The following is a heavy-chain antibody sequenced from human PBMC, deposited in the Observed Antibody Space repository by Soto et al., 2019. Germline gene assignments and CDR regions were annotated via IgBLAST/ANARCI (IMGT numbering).Heavy chain of an antibody. D-gene: IGHD1-7*01. J-gene: IGHJ4*02. CDR1: GFTFSSYA. V-gene: IGHV3-23*01. Sequence: GGSLRLSCAASGFTFSSYAMSWVRQAPGKGLEWVSAISGSGGSTYYADSVKGRFTISRDKSKNTLYLQMNSLRAEDTAVYYCAKDLKGVDWNYDIGDYWGQGTLVTVSS. CDR2: ISGSGGST. CDR3: AKDLKGVDWNYDIGDY.